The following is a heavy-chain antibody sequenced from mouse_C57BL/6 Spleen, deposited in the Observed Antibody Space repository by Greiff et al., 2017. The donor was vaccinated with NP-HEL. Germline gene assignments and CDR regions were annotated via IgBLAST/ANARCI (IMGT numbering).Heavy chain of an antibody. CDR2: IDPEDGDT. V-gene: IGHV14-1*01. CDR3: TYGDYYGMGFDY. Sequence: EVQLQQSGAELVRPGASVKLSCTASGFNIKDYYMHWVKQRPEQGLEWIGRIDPEDGDTEYAPKFQGKATMTADTSSNTAYLQLSSLTSEDTAVYYCTYGDYYGMGFDYWGQGTTLTVSS. J-gene: IGHJ2*01. CDR1: GFNIKDYY. D-gene: IGHD1-1*01.